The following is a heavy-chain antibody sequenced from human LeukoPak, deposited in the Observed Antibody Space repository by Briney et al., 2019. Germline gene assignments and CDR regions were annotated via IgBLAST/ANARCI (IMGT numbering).Heavy chain of an antibody. V-gene: IGHV3-7*05. D-gene: IGHD6-6*01. CDR1: GFTFSSYW. J-gene: IGHJ4*02. CDR3: AREARGGNY. Sequence: GSLRLSCAVSGFTFSSYWMSWVRQAPGKGLEWVANIKQDGSEKYYVDSVKGRFTISRDNAKNSLYLQMNSLRAEGTAVYYCAREARGGNYWGQGTLVTVSS. CDR2: IKQDGSEK.